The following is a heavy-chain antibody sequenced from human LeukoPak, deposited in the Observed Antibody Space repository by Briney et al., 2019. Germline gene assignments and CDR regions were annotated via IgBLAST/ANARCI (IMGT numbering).Heavy chain of an antibody. CDR1: GGSFSGYY. Sequence: SETLSHTCAVYGGSFSGYYWSWIRQPPGKGLEWIGEINHSGSTNYNPSLKSRVTISVDTSKNQFSLKLSSVTAADTAVYYCARHVGFWSGYYYYYYMDVWGKGTTVTVSS. V-gene: IGHV4-34*01. J-gene: IGHJ6*03. CDR3: ARHVGFWSGYYYYYYMDV. D-gene: IGHD3-3*01. CDR2: INHSGST.